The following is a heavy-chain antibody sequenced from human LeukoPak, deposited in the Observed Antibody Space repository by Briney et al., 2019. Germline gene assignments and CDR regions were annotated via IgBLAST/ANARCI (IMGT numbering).Heavy chain of an antibody. J-gene: IGHJ4*02. D-gene: IGHD3-22*01. Sequence: GRSLRLSCAASGFTFSRHAMHWVRQAPGKGLEWVAVIGYDGSNKYYADSVKGRSTISRDNSNNTLYLQMNSLRADDTAVYYCAKVTDSSGYFPSDYWGQGTLVTVSS. CDR3: AKVTDSSGYFPSDY. CDR1: GFTFSRHA. CDR2: IGYDGSNK. V-gene: IGHV3-33*06.